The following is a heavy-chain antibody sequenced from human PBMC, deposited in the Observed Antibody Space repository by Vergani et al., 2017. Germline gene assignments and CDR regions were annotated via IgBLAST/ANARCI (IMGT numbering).Heavy chain of an antibody. CDR2: IIPIFGTA. J-gene: IGHJ6*03. Sequence: QVQLVQSGAEVKKPGSSVKVSCKASGGTFSSYAISWVRPAPGQGLEWMGGIIPIFGTANYAQKFQGRVTITADESTSTAYMELSSLRSEDTAVYYCAFSNQKRNYYYYYMDVWGKGTTVTVSS. CDR3: AFSNQKRNYYYYYMDV. D-gene: IGHD4-11*01. CDR1: GGTFSSYA. V-gene: IGHV1-69*01.